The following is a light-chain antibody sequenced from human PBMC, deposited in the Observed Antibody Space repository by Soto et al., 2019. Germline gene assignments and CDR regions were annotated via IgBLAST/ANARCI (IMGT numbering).Light chain of an antibody. CDR3: SSYTSSSTLYV. CDR1: SSDVGGYNY. Sequence: QSALTQPASVSGSPGQSITISCTGTSSDVGGYNYVSWYQQHPGKAPKLMIYDVSNRPSGVSNRFSGSKSGKTASLTISGLQAEDEADYYCSSYTSSSTLYVFGTGTQLTVL. V-gene: IGLV2-14*01. CDR2: DVS. J-gene: IGLJ1*01.